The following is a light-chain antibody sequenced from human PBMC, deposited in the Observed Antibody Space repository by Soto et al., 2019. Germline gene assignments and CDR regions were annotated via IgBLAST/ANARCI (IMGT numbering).Light chain of an antibody. J-gene: IGKJ5*01. CDR1: QSVGSY. CDR2: DAS. V-gene: IGKV3-11*01. CDR3: QQRNNWPRIT. Sequence: EVLLTQSPATLSLSPGERATLSCRASQSVGSYLAWYQQKPGQAPRLLIYDASKRATEIPTRFSGSASGTDFTLTISSLEPEDFAVYYCQQRNNWPRITFGQGTRLEIK.